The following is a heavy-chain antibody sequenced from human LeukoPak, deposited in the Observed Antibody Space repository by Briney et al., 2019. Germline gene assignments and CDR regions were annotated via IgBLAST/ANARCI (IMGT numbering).Heavy chain of an antibody. D-gene: IGHD3-16*02. CDR3: AREWGSYRSFDY. V-gene: IGHV4-4*07. CDR1: GGSISSDF. Sequence: SETLSLTCTVSGGSISSDFWSWIRQPAGKGLEWIGRIYTSGSTNYNTSLKSRVTMSVDTSKNQFPLKLSSVTATDAAVYYCAREWGSYRSFDYWGQGTLVTVSS. J-gene: IGHJ4*02. CDR2: IYTSGST.